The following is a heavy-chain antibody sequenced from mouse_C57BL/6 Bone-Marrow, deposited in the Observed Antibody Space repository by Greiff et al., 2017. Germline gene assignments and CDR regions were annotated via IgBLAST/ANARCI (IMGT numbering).Heavy chain of an antibody. V-gene: IGHV1-15*01. CDR2: IDPETGGT. D-gene: IGHD1-1*01. Sequence: VQGVESGAELVRPGASVTLSCKASGYTFTDYEMHWVKQTPVHGLEWIGAIDPETGGTAYNQKFKGKAILTADKSSSTAYMELRSLTSEDSAVYYCTNTTVERRRYWYFDVWGTGTTVTVSS. CDR1: GYTFTDYE. CDR3: TNTTVERRRYWYFDV. J-gene: IGHJ1*03.